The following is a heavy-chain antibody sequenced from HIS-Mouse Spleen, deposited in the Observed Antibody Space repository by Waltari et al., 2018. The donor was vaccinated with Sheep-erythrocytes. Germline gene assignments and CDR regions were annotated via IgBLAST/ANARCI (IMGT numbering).Heavy chain of an antibody. D-gene: IGHD1-26*01. J-gene: IGHJ4*02. CDR2: INSDGSST. V-gene: IGHV3-74*01. Sequence: EVQLVESGGGLVQPGGSLRLSCAASGFTFRSYWMHWVRQAPGKGLVWVSRINSDGSSTSYADSVKGRFTISRDNAKNTLYLQMNSLRAEDTAVYYCAQTGATTPHFDYWGQGTLVTVSS. CDR1: GFTFRSYW. CDR3: AQTGATTPHFDY.